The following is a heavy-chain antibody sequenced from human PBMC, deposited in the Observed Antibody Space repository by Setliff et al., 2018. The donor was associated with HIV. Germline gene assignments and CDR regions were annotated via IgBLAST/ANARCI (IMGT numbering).Heavy chain of an antibody. CDR3: VRAAAGLDI. D-gene: IGHD3-16*01. V-gene: IGHV3-72*01. CDR2: ITAKFNGYVK. J-gene: IGHJ4*02. Sequence: GWIRQPPGKGLEWVGRITAKFNGYVKEYAASVQGRFTISRDDSKDSLFLQMNNLKTEDTAVYYCVRAAAGLDIWSQKILVTVSS.